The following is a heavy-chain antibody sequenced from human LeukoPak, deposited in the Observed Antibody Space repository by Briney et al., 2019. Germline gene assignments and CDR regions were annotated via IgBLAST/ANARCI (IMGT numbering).Heavy chain of an antibody. CDR1: GSTFSSYG. V-gene: IGHV3-23*01. D-gene: IGHD3-10*01. J-gene: IGHJ6*03. CDR3: AKVGLDYYGSEENGDYYYYYMDV. Sequence: PGGSLRLSCAASGSTFSSYGMSWVRQAPGKGLEWVSAISGSGGSTYYADSVKGRFTISRDNSKNTLYLQMNSLRAEDTAVYYCAKVGLDYYGSEENGDYYYYYMDVWGKGTTVTISS. CDR2: ISGSGGST.